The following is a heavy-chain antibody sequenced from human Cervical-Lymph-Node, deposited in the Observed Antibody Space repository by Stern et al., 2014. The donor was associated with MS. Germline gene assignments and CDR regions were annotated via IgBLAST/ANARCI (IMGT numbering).Heavy chain of an antibody. D-gene: IGHD3-3*01. CDR1: GYIFTGYY. J-gene: IGHJ6*02. Sequence: QVQLVESGAEVKKPGASVKVSCKTSGYIFTGYYIHWVRQAPGQGLEWMAWINPNTGGTKYALKFQGRVTMRMDTSISTAYVELSSLTSDDTAVYYCARDQRGITIFGVVTDYYYLGMDVWGQGTTVTVSS. V-gene: IGHV1-2*02. CDR3: ARDQRGITIFGVVTDYYYLGMDV. CDR2: INPNTGGT.